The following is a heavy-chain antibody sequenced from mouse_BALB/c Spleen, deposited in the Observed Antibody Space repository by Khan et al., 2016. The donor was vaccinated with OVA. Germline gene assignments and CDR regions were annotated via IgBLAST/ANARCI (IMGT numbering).Heavy chain of an antibody. CDR1: GFTFSSDW. Sequence: EVQLEESGGGLVQPGGSMKLSCVASGFTFSSDWMSWVRQSPEKGLEWVAEIRLKSDNCATHYAESVKGKFTISRDDSKSRLYLQMTSLRAEDTGIYYCTQLGRSYWGQGTLVTVSA. J-gene: IGHJ3*01. CDR3: TQLGRSY. V-gene: IGHV6-6*02. CDR2: IRLKSDNCAT. D-gene: IGHD4-1*02.